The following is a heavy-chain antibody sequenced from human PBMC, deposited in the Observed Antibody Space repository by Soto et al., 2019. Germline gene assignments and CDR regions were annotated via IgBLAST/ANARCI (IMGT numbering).Heavy chain of an antibody. V-gene: IGHV3-23*01. CDR2: VGGGGAHT. Sequence: EVQLLESGGGLVQPGGSLRLSCAASGFTFSSFSMNWVRQAPGKGLEWVASVGGGGAHTFYADSVKGRFTITRDDSQNTLFLQMNSLRAEDTAAYVCAKRDSGSGRSPPLMGFWGQGTLVTVSS. D-gene: IGHD3-10*01. CDR1: GFTFSSFS. J-gene: IGHJ4*02. CDR3: AKRDSGSGRSPPLMGF.